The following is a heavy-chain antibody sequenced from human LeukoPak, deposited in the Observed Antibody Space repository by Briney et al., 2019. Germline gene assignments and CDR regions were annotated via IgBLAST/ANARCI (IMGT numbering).Heavy chain of an antibody. J-gene: IGHJ5*01. D-gene: IGHD3-10*01. CDR3: ARWYGSGTRNPWFDS. CDR2: VYRSGGT. Sequence: SETLCLSCAASSGSISSDALSWIWLRPPPGRDLVWVGYVYRSGGTYYNPSLKRSVTISIDRSKTQFFLKMSSMTAADTAVYYCARWYGSGTRNPWFDSWGQGALVTVSS. CDR1: SGSISSDALS. V-gene: IGHV4-30-2*01.